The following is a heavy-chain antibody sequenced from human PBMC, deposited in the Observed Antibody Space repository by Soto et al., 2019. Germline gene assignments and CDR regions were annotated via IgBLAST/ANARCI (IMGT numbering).Heavy chain of an antibody. J-gene: IGHJ6*02. CDR2: INYSGDT. CDR3: ARQGYGGLHGLVDV. CDR1: GGSLRGYY. V-gene: IGHV4-59*08. Sequence: QVQLQESGPRLVKPSETLSLTCTVSGGSLRGYYCSLFRQPPGKGLEWVGYINYSGDTYYNPSLEGRVTMSVDTSNNQYSLMINSLTATDTAVYYCARQGYGGLHGLVDVWGQGTTVTVSS. D-gene: IGHD3-10*01.